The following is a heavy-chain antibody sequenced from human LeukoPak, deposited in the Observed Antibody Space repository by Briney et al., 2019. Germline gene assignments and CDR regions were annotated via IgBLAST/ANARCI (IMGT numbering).Heavy chain of an antibody. CDR3: ARSPLHEYAVAGSWYNWFDP. Sequence: GASVKVSCKASGYTFSKFGISWVRQAPGQGLEWMGWISEYNGNTNYAQKLQGRVTMTTDTSTSTAYMELRSLRSDDTAVYYCARSPLHEYAVAGSWYNWFDPWGQGTLVTVSS. D-gene: IGHD6-19*01. CDR2: ISEYNGNT. J-gene: IGHJ5*02. V-gene: IGHV1-18*01. CDR1: GYTFSKFG.